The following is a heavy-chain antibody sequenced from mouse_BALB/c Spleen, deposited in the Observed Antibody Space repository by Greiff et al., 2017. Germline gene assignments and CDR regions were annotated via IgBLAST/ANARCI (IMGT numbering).Heavy chain of an antibody. Sequence: QVQLKESGAELARPGASVKLSCKASGYTFTSYWMQWVKQRPGQGLEWIGAIYPGDGDTRYTQKFKGKATLTADKSSSTAYMQLSSLASEDSAVYYCARSPYGINFDYWGQGTTLTVSS. J-gene: IGHJ2*01. CDR1: GYTFTSYW. D-gene: IGHD2-1*01. V-gene: IGHV1-87*01. CDR3: ARSPYGINFDY. CDR2: IYPGDGDT.